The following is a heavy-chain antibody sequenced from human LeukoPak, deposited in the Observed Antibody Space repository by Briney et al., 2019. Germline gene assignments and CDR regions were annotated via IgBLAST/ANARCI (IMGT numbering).Heavy chain of an antibody. D-gene: IGHD3-22*01. CDR2: IYHSGST. J-gene: IGHJ3*02. CDR1: GYSISSGYY. V-gene: IGHV4-38-2*02. CDR3: ARDGPYYYDSSGYYDAFDI. Sequence: SETLSLTCTVSGYSISSGYYWGWIRQPPGKGLEWIGSIYHSGSTYYNPSLKSRATMSLDTSKNRFSLKLSSVTAADTAVYYCARDGPYYYDSSGYYDAFDIWGQGTMVTVSS.